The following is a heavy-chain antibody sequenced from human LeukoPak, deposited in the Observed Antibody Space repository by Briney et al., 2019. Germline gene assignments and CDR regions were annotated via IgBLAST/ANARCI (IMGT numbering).Heavy chain of an antibody. Sequence: PSETLSLTCTVSGGSISSYYWSWPRQPPGKGLEWIGYIYYSGSTNYNPSLKSRVTISVDTSKNQFSLKLSSVTAADTAVYYCAREASSGSYQYYFDYWGQGTLVTVSS. CDR2: IYYSGST. CDR3: AREASSGSYQYYFDY. J-gene: IGHJ4*02. V-gene: IGHV4-59*01. CDR1: GGSISSYY. D-gene: IGHD3-10*01.